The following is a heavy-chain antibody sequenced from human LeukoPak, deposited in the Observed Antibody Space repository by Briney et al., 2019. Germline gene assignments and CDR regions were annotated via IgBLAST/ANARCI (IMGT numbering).Heavy chain of an antibody. CDR2: IYYSGST. Sequence: SETLSLTCTVSGGSISSYYWSWIRQPPGKGLEWIGYIYYSGSTNYNPSLKSRVTISVDTSKNQFSLKLSSVTAADTAVYYCARWGSSSPAGCDLWGRGTLVTVSS. CDR1: GGSISSYY. V-gene: IGHV4-59*01. D-gene: IGHD6-13*01. CDR3: ARWGSSSPAGCDL. J-gene: IGHJ2*01.